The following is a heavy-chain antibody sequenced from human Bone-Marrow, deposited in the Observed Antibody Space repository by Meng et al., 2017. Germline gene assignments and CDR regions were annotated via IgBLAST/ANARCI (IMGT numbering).Heavy chain of an antibody. CDR1: GGSISSYY. D-gene: IGHD3-16*01. V-gene: IGHV4-4*07. J-gene: IGHJ4*02. Sequence: ESLRLSCTVSGGSISSYYWSWIRQPAGKGLEWIGRIYSSGSTNYNPSLKRRVIMSVDTSKNQFSLQLSSVTAADTAVYYCAREDYVSGAQLDYWGQGTLVTVSS. CDR3: AREDYVSGAQLDY. CDR2: IYSSGST.